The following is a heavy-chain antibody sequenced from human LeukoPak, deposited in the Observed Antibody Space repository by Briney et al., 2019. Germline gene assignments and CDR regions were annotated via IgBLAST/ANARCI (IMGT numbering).Heavy chain of an antibody. Sequence: ATVKVSCKVSGYTLTELSTHWVRQASGKGLEWMGGFDPEDGEIVYAQNFQGRVTMTEDTSTDTAYMELSSLRSEDTAIYYCATANRLTRDSSGYYPDSWGQGTLVTVSS. J-gene: IGHJ4*02. CDR1: GYTLTELS. CDR2: FDPEDGEI. D-gene: IGHD3-22*01. CDR3: ATANRLTRDSSGYYPDS. V-gene: IGHV1-24*01.